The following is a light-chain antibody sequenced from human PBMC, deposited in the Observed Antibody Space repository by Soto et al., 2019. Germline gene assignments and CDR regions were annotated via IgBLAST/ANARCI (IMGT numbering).Light chain of an antibody. Sequence: DFQMTQSPSSLSASVGDRVSITCRASQSIGTSLNWYQQKPGKAPKLLIYSASTLQGGGPSSFSGSGSGTDFTLTISSLQPEDFAIYYCQQSYTAPFTFGPGTNVDVK. V-gene: IGKV1-39*01. J-gene: IGKJ3*01. CDR2: SAS. CDR3: QQSYTAPFT. CDR1: QSIGTS.